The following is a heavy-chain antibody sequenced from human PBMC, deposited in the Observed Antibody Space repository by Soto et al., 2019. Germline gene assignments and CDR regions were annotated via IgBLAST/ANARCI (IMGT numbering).Heavy chain of an antibody. CDR1: GYTFTNYA. Sequence: ASVEVSCKASGYTFTNYAMHWVRQAPGQRLEWMGWINAANGNTKYSQEFQGRVTITRDTSASTAYMELSSLRSEDTAVYYCARENYYDRSGYYRYSDYWGQGTLVTVSS. D-gene: IGHD3-22*01. V-gene: IGHV1-3*01. J-gene: IGHJ4*02. CDR3: ARENYYDRSGYYRYSDY. CDR2: INAANGNT.